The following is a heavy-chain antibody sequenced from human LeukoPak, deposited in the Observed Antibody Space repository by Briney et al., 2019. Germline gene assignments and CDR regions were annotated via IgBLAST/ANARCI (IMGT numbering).Heavy chain of an antibody. CDR2: ISSSSSTI. Sequence: GGSLRLSCAASGFTFSSYSMNWVRQAPGKWLEWVSYISSSSSTIYYADSVKGRFTISRDNAKNSLYLQMNSLRAEDTAVYYCAEGPYYDILTGYSSDAFHIWGQGTVVTVSS. D-gene: IGHD3-9*01. V-gene: IGHV3-48*01. CDR3: AEGPYYDILTGYSSDAFHI. CDR1: GFTFSSYS. J-gene: IGHJ3*02.